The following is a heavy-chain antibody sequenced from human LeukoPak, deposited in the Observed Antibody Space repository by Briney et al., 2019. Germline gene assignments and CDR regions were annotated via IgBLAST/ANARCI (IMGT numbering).Heavy chain of an antibody. CDR3: ARTDSGGGGIWFGDREPHYYYYMNV. Sequence: GGSLRLSCAASGFTVSSNYMSWVRQAPGKGLEWVSAIYSGGSTYYAGSVKGRFTISRDNSKNTLYLKMNSLRAEDTAVYYCARTDSGGGGIWFGDREPHYYYYMNVWGKGTTVTVSS. CDR1: GFTVSSNY. V-gene: IGHV3-53*01. CDR2: IYSGGST. J-gene: IGHJ6*03. D-gene: IGHD3-10*01.